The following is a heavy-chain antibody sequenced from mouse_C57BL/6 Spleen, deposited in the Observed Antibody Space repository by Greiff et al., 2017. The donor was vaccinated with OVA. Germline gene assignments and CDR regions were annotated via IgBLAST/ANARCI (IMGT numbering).Heavy chain of an antibody. CDR3: ARWGTTVVANFDY. CDR1: GYTFTSYW. V-gene: IGHV1-64*01. Sequence: QVQLQQPGAELVKPGASVKLSCKASGYTFTSYWMHWVKQRPGQGLEWIGMIHPNSGSTNYNEKFKSKATLTVDQSSSTAYMQLSSLTSEDSAVYYCARWGTTVVANFDYWGQGTTLTVSS. J-gene: IGHJ2*01. CDR2: IHPNSGST. D-gene: IGHD1-1*01.